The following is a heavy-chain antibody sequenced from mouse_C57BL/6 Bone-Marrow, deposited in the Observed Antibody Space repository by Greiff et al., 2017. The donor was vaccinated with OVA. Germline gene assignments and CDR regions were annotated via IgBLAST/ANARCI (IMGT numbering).Heavy chain of an antibody. CDR1: GYTFTDYE. CDR2: IDPETGGT. CDR3: TRNYGSPLDY. D-gene: IGHD1-1*01. V-gene: IGHV1-15*01. J-gene: IGHJ2*01. Sequence: VKLMESGAELVRPGASVTLSCKASGYTFTDYEMHWVKQTPVHGLEWIGAIDPETGGTAYNQKFKGKAILTADKSSSTAYMELRSLTSEDSAVYYCTRNYGSPLDYWGQGTTLTVSS.